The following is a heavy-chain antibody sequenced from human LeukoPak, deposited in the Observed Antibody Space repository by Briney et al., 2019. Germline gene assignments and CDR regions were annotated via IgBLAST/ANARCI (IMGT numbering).Heavy chain of an antibody. D-gene: IGHD2-2*01. CDR3: GRAGYCSSPSCYADWHFDL. Sequence: GGALRLSCAASGFTFSNYDMHWVRPATGKGLEWVAAIGTPGDTYYPDSVNGRFTISRDHAQNSVYLQLNSMGAADTAVYYCGRAGYCSSPSCYADWHFDLWGRGTLVTVSS. CDR2: IGTPGDT. V-gene: IGHV3-13*04. J-gene: IGHJ2*01. CDR1: GFTFSNYD.